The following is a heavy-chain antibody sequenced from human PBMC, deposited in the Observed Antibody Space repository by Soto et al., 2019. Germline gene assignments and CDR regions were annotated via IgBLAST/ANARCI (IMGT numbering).Heavy chain of an antibody. CDR1: GGTFSSYA. CDR3: ASDFRHRHQFDY. CDR2: IIPIFGTA. J-gene: IGHJ4*02. Sequence: QVQLVQSGAEVKKPGSSVKVSCKASGGTFSSYAISWVRQAPGQGLEWMGGIIPIFGTANYAQKFQCRVTIPADEYTSTDYMELSSLRSEDTAVYYCASDFRHRHQFDYWGQGTLVTVSS. V-gene: IGHV1-69*01.